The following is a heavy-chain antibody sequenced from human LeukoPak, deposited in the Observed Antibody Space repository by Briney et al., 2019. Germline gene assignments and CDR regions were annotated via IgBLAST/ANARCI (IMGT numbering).Heavy chain of an antibody. V-gene: IGHV3-20*04. Sequence: GGSLRLSCAASGFTFGDYGMNWVRQPPGKGLEWVSGINWNGGSTGYADSVKGRFTISRDNAKNSLYLQMNSLRAEDTALYYCARVGEYNWKGNFDYWAREPWSPSPQ. CDR1: GFTFGDYG. J-gene: IGHJ4*02. D-gene: IGHD1-20*01. CDR3: ARVGEYNWKGNFDY. CDR2: INWNGGST.